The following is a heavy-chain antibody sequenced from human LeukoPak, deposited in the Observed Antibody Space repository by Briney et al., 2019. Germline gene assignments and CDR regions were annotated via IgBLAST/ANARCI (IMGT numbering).Heavy chain of an antibody. D-gene: IGHD3-10*01. J-gene: IGHJ5*02. Sequence: SETLSLTCTVSGYSINSAFYWGWIRVPPGKGLEWIGSVFHRGTTYYNSSLKSRVNVSIDTSKNQFSLKLNSLTAEDTAMYYCVRDGYYGSGSPGWFGPWGPGTLVIVSA. CDR2: VFHRGTT. CDR1: GYSINSAFY. CDR3: VRDGYYGSGSPGWFGP. V-gene: IGHV4-38-2*02.